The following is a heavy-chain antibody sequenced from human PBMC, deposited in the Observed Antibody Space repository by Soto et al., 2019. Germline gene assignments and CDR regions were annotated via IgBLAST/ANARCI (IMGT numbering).Heavy chain of an antibody. CDR1: GGSFSGYY. D-gene: IGHD6-6*01. CDR3: ARGSIAARLIY. Sequence: SETLSLTCAVYGGSFSGYYWSWIRQPPGKGLEWIGEINHSGSTNYNPSLKSRVTISVDTSKNQFSLKLSSVTAADTAVYYCARGSIAARLIYWGQGTLVTVSS. J-gene: IGHJ4*02. CDR2: INHSGST. V-gene: IGHV4-34*01.